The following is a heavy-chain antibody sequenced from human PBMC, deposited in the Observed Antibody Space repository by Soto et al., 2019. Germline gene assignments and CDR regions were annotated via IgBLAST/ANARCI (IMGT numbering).Heavy chain of an antibody. D-gene: IGHD2-8*01. J-gene: IGHJ4*02. Sequence: ASVKVSCKASGYTFTSNGVSWVRQAPGQGLEWMGWISTNSGNTYYAQKLQGRVTMTTDTSTRTAYMELRSLSSDDPAAYCFGRDRMNGLDYWGQGTLVTVSS. CDR3: GRDRMNGLDY. V-gene: IGHV1-18*01. CDR1: GYTFTSNG. CDR2: ISTNSGNT.